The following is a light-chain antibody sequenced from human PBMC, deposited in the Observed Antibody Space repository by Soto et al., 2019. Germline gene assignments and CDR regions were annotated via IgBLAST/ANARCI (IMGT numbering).Light chain of an antibody. J-gene: IGLJ3*02. CDR3: SSFAGPVWV. V-gene: IGLV2-8*01. Sequence: QLVLTQTPSASGSPGQSVTISCTGTSSDIGGYDHVSWYQQHPGKAPKVMIYEVTKRPSGVPDRFSGSKAGNTASLTVFGLQAEDEADYYCSSFAGPVWVFGGGTKVTVL. CDR1: SSDIGGYDH. CDR2: EVT.